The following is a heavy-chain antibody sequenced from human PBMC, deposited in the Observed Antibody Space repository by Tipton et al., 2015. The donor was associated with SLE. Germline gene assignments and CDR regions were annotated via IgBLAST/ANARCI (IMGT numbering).Heavy chain of an antibody. V-gene: IGHV4-38-2*01. CDR3: ARLRLSAFDI. J-gene: IGHJ3*02. D-gene: IGHD2/OR15-2a*01. CDR2: IYHSGNT. Sequence: LRLSCDVSGYSISSGYYWGWIRQAPGKGLEWIGSIYHSGNTYYNPSLKSRVIISVDSSKNQLSLKLNSVTAADTAVYYCARLRLSAFDIWGQGTMVTVSS. CDR1: GYSISSGYY.